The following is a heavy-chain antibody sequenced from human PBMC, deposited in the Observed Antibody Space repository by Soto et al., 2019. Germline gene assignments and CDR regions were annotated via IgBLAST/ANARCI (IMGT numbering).Heavy chain of an antibody. CDR1: GGTFSSYA. CDR2: IIPIFGTA. Sequence: QVQLVQSGAEVKKPGSSVKVSCKASGGTFSSYAISWVRQAPGQGLEWMGGIIPIFGTANYAQKFQGRVTITADESTSTAYMELSCLRSEDTAVYYCAREGGYYDSSGYAHWGQGTLVTVSS. J-gene: IGHJ4*02. V-gene: IGHV1-69*01. D-gene: IGHD3-22*01. CDR3: AREGGYYDSSGYAH.